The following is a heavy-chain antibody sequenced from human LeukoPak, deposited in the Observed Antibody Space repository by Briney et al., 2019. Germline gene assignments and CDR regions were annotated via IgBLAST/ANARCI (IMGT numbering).Heavy chain of an antibody. CDR2: MYSGGST. CDR3: ASSGSYRFDY. CDR1: GFTVSNNY. V-gene: IGHV3-53*01. J-gene: IGHJ4*02. D-gene: IGHD1-26*01. Sequence: GGSLRLSCAVSGFTVSNNYMSWVRQAPGKGLEWVSVMYSGGSTYYADSVKGRFTISRDNAKDSLYLQMNSLRDEDTAVYYCASSGSYRFDYWGQGTLVTVSS.